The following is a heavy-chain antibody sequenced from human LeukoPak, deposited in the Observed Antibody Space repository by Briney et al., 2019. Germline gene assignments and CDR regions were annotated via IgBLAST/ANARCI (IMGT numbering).Heavy chain of an antibody. Sequence: GASVKVSCKAFGYTFTGYYMHWARQAPGQGLDWMGWINPNSGGTNYAQKFQGRVTMTRDTSISTAYMELSRLRSDDTAVYYCARGKDWGPYWGQGTLVTVSS. CDR1: GYTFTGYY. CDR2: INPNSGGT. CDR3: ARGKDWGPY. D-gene: IGHD7-27*01. V-gene: IGHV1-2*02. J-gene: IGHJ4*02.